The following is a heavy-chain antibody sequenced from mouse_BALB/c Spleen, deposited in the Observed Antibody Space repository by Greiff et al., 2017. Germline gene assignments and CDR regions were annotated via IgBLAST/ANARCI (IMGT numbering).Heavy chain of an antibody. V-gene: IGHV1S137*01. Sequence: QVQLKQSGAELVRPGVSVKISCKGSGYTFTDYAMHWVKQSHAKSLEWIGVISTYYGDASYNQKFKGKATMTVDKSSSTAYMELARLTSEDSAIYYCARHGSYAMDYWGQGTSVTVSS. CDR1: GYTFTDYA. CDR2: ISTYYGDA. CDR3: ARHGSYAMDY. J-gene: IGHJ4*01. D-gene: IGHD1-1*02.